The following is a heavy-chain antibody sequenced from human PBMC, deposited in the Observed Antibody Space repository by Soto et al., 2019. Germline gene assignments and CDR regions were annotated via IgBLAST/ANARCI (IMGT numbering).Heavy chain of an antibody. V-gene: IGHV4-30-4*01. D-gene: IGHD2-15*01. J-gene: IGHJ4*02. Sequence: QVQLQESGPGLVKPSQTLSLTCTVSGGSISTGDYYWSWIRQPPGKGLEWIGYIYYSGSTYYNPSLKSRVTISVDTSKNQSALKLSSVTAADTAVYYCASTGYCSGGSCYDYWGQGTLVTVSS. CDR3: ASTGYCSGGSCYDY. CDR2: IYYSGST. CDR1: GGSISTGDYY.